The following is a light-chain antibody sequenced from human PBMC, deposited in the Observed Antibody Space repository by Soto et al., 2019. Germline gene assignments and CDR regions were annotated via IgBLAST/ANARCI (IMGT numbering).Light chain of an antibody. CDR2: DVS. Sequence: QSVLTQPRSVSGSPGQSVTISCTGTSSDVGGYNLVSWYQQHPGKAPKLMIYDVSKRPSGVPDRFSGSKSGNTASLTISGLQAEEEADYYCYSYAGSYTFYVFGTGTKVTVL. V-gene: IGLV2-11*01. CDR1: SSDVGGYNL. J-gene: IGLJ1*01. CDR3: YSYAGSYTFYV.